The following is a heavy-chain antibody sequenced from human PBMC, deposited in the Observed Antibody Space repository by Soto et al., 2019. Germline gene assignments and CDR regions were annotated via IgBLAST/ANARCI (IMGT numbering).Heavy chain of an antibody. CDR1: GGTFSSYT. D-gene: IGHD2-2*01. Sequence: ASVKVSCKASGGTFSSYTISWVRQAPGQGLEWMGRIIPILGIANYAQKFQGGVTITADKSTSTAYMELSSLRSEDTAVYYCARDHCSSTSCSYEKGPEYFQHWGQGTLVTVSS. J-gene: IGHJ1*01. CDR3: ARDHCSSTSCSYEKGPEYFQH. V-gene: IGHV1-69*04. CDR2: IIPILGIA.